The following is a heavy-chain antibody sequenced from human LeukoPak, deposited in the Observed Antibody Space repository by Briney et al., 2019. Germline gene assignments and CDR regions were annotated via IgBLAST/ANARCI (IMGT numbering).Heavy chain of an antibody. Sequence: ASVKVSCKASGYTFTDYYIHWVRQAPGQGFEWMGRINPNSGGTNYAQKFQGRVTMTRDTSISTAYMGLRRLRSDDTAVYYCASVYLYGMDVWGQGTTVTVSS. D-gene: IGHD2-8*01. CDR2: INPNSGGT. CDR3: ASVYLYGMDV. J-gene: IGHJ6*02. CDR1: GYTFTDYY. V-gene: IGHV1-2*06.